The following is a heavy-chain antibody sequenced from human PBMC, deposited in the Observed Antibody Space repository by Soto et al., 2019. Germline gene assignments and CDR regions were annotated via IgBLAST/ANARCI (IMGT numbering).Heavy chain of an antibody. CDR3: AKASPWRITIFGVVSDSLGGAFDI. D-gene: IGHD3-3*01. J-gene: IGHJ3*02. CDR1: GFTFSSYA. CDR2: ISGSGGST. Sequence: GGSLRLSCAASGFTFSSYAMSWVRQAPGKGLEWVSAISGSGGSTYYADSVKGRFTISRDNSKNTLYLQMNSLRAEDTAVYYCAKASPWRITIFGVVSDSLGGAFDIWGQGTMVTVSS. V-gene: IGHV3-23*01.